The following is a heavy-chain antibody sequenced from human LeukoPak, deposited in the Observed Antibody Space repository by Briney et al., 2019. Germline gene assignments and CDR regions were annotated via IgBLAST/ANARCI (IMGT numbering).Heavy chain of an antibody. CDR3: ATDVVPAARNHDAFDI. Sequence: PGGSLRLSCAASGFTFSSYAMSWVRQAPGKGLEWVSGISGSGGSTYYADSVKGRFTISRDNSKNTLYLQMNSLRAEDTAVYYCATDVVPAARNHDAFDIWGQGTMVTVSS. CDR1: GFTFSSYA. CDR2: ISGSGGST. J-gene: IGHJ3*02. V-gene: IGHV3-23*01. D-gene: IGHD2-2*01.